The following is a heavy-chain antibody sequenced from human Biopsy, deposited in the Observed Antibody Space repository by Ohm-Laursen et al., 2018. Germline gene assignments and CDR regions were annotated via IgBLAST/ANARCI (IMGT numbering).Heavy chain of an antibody. J-gene: IGHJ4*02. Sequence: SLRLSCAASGFTFSDYYMSWIRQAPGKGLEWLSYISGSGTTIFYADSVKGRFTVSRDNAKNSLYLQMNSLTVEDTAVYYCARDGAGSYHDYWGQGTLVNVSS. D-gene: IGHD3-10*01. CDR3: ARDGAGSYHDY. CDR2: ISGSGTTI. CDR1: GFTFSDYY. V-gene: IGHV3-11*01.